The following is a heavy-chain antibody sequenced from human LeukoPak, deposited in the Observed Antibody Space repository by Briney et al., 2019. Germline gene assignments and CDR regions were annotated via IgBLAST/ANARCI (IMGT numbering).Heavy chain of an antibody. D-gene: IGHD6-13*01. CDR2: ISAYNGNT. CDR1: GYTFTSYG. J-gene: IGHJ4*02. CDR3: ARDILTTYSSSWYRRITPYYFDY. V-gene: IGHV1-18*01. Sequence: ASVKVSCKASGYTFTSYGISWVRQAPGQGLEWMGWISAYNGNTSYAQKLQGRVTMTTDTSTSTAYMELRSLRSDDTAVYYCARDILTTYSSSWYRRITPYYFDYWGQGTLVTVSS.